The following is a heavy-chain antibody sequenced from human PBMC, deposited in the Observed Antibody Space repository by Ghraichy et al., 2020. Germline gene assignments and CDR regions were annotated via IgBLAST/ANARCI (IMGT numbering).Heavy chain of an antibody. D-gene: IGHD6-13*01. V-gene: IGHV4-39*01. CDR2: IYYSGST. Sequence: SETLSLTCTVSGGSISSSSYYWGWIRQPPGKGLEWIGSIYYSGSTYYNPSLKSRVTISVDTSKNQFSLKLSSVTAADTAVYYCARAGYSSSWYALYYYYGMDVWGQGTTVTVSS. J-gene: IGHJ6*02. CDR1: GGSISSSSYY. CDR3: ARAGYSSSWYALYYYYGMDV.